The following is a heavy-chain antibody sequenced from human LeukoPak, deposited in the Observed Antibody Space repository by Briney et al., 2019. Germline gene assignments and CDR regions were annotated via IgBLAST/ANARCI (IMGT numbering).Heavy chain of an antibody. V-gene: IGHV3-23*01. J-gene: IGHJ4*02. CDR2: IGGSVGSM. D-gene: IGHD6-13*01. CDR3: AKRGNSWDLFDY. Sequence: GGSLRLSCAASGFTFSSYVMSWVRQAPGKGLEWVSNIGGSVGSMFYAASVKGRFAISRDNSKKTLFLQMNNLRVEDTAVYYCAKRGNSWDLFDYWGQGTLVTVSS. CDR1: GFTFSSYV.